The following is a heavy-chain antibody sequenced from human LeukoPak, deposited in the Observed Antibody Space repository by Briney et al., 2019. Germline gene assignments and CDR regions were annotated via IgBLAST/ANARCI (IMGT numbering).Heavy chain of an antibody. D-gene: IGHD2-2*01. Sequence: ASVKVSCKASGGTFSSYAISWVRQAPGQGLEWMGGIIPIFGTANYAQKFQGRVTITTDESTSTAYMELSSLRSEDTAVYYCARGLLYCSSTCCSGGSYYYYYYMDVWGKGTTVTVSS. CDR3: ARGLLYCSSTCCSGGSYYYYYYMDV. CDR2: IIPIFGTA. CDR1: GGTFSSYA. J-gene: IGHJ6*03. V-gene: IGHV1-69*05.